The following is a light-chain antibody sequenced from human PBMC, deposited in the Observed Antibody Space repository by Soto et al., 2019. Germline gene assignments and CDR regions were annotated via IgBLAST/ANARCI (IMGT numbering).Light chain of an antibody. J-gene: IGKJ4*01. CDR2: GAS. CDR1: QSVSSSC. CDR3: HQYNNWLALT. V-gene: IGKV3-20*01. Sequence: EIVLTQSPGTLSLSPGERATLSCRASQSVSSSCLAWYQQKPGQAPRLLIYGASSRATGIPDRFSGSGSGTDFTLTISRLEPEDSAVYYCHQYNNWLALTFGGGTKVDIK.